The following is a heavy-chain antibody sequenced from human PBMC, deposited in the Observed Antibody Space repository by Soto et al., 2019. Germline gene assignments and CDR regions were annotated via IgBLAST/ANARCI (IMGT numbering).Heavy chain of an antibody. CDR2: ISAYNGNT. J-gene: IGHJ3*02. V-gene: IGHV1-18*01. D-gene: IGHD3-3*01. CDR1: GYTFTSYG. CDR3: ARDEPIFGVVIHDAFDI. Sequence: QVQLVQSGAEVKKPGASVKVSCKASGYTFTSYGISWVRQAPGQGLEWMGWISAYNGNTNYAQKLQGRVTMTTDTSTSTAYMELRSLRSDDTAVYYCARDEPIFGVVIHDAFDIWGQGTMVTVSS.